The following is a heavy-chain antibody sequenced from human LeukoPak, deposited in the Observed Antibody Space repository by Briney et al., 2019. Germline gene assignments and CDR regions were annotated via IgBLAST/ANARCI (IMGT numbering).Heavy chain of an antibody. D-gene: IGHD6-13*01. V-gene: IGHV4-39*07. CDR1: GGSISNTIYY. CDR2: IYYSGTT. Sequence: SETLSLTCTVSGGSISNTIYYWGWIRQPPGKGLEWIGSIYYSGTTYYNPSLESRVTVSVDTSKNQFSLKVRSVTAADTAVYYCTRGRRYTSSWFYFDNWGQGTLPTVSS. J-gene: IGHJ4*02. CDR3: TRGRRYTSSWFYFDN.